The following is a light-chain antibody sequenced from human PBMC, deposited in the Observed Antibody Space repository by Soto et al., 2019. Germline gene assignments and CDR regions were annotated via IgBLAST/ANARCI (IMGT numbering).Light chain of an antibody. CDR1: QSIGNW. Sequence: DIQMTQSPVTLSASVVDTVSSTCRASQSIGNWLAWYQQKPGKAPKLLIYHASTLQSGVPSRFSGSGSGTEFTLTIRSLQPDDFATYYCQQYNSYSFGQGTKGEIK. V-gene: IGKV1-5*01. J-gene: IGKJ1*01. CDR3: QQYNSYS. CDR2: HAS.